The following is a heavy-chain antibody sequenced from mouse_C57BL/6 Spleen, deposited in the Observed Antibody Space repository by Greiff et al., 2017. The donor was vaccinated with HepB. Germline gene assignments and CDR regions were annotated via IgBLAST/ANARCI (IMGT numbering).Heavy chain of an antibody. CDR2: IYPGSGNT. Sequence: QVQLQQSGPELVKPGASVKISCKASGYSFTSYYIHWVKQRPGQGLEWIGWIYPGSGNTKYNEKFKGKATLTADTSSSTAYMQLSSLTSEDSAVYYCARRDGSRYFDYWGQGTTLTVSS. V-gene: IGHV1-66*01. CDR3: ARRDGSRYFDY. CDR1: GYSFTSYY. D-gene: IGHD1-1*01. J-gene: IGHJ2*01.